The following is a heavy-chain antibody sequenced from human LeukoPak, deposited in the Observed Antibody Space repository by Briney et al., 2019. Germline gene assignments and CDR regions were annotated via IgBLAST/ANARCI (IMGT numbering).Heavy chain of an antibody. CDR1: GGTFSSYA. CDR2: IIPIFGTA. D-gene: IGHD3-3*01. CDR3: ARDHYDFWSGRPRMIDY. J-gene: IGHJ4*02. Sequence: ASVKVSCKASGGTFSSYAISWVRQAPGRGLEWMGGIIPIFGTANYAQKFQGRVTITADESTSTAYMELSSLRSEDTAVYYCARDHYDFWSGRPRMIDYWGQGTLVTVSS. V-gene: IGHV1-69*13.